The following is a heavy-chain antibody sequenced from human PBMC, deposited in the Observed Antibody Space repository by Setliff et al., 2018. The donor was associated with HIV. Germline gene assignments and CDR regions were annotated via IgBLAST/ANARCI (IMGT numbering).Heavy chain of an antibody. CDR1: GHTFTNVD. Sequence: GASVKVSCKASGHTFTNVDIHWLRRATGQGLEWMGWMNPNTGVSGYALKFQARVTMTRDTSISTAYMELSSLTSEDTAVYYCARVGSYWTQLDYWGQGTLVTVSS. CDR2: MNPNTGVS. CDR3: ARVGSYWTQLDY. J-gene: IGHJ4*01. D-gene: IGHD2-15*01. V-gene: IGHV1-8*01.